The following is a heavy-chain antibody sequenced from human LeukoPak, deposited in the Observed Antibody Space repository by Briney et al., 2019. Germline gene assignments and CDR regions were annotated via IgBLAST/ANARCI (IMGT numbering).Heavy chain of an antibody. Sequence: GGSLRLSCTASGFTFGDYAMSWFRQAPGKGLEWVGFIRSKAYGGATEYAASVKGRFTILRDDSKSIAYLQMNSLKTEGTAVYYCTRESSYYDDDAFDIWGQGTMVTVSS. J-gene: IGHJ3*02. CDR1: GFTFGDYA. D-gene: IGHD3-22*01. CDR3: TRESSYYDDDAFDI. CDR2: IRSKAYGGAT. V-gene: IGHV3-49*03.